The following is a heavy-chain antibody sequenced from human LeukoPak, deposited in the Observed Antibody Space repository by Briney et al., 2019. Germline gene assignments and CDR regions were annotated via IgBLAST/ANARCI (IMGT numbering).Heavy chain of an antibody. Sequence: SETLSLTCAVYGGSFSGYYWSWIRQPPVKGLEWIGEINHSGSTNYNPSLKSRVTISVDTSKNQFSLKLSSVTAADTAVYYCARCIVATVIDYWGQGTLVTVSS. D-gene: IGHD5-12*01. CDR1: GGSFSGYY. CDR3: ARCIVATVIDY. CDR2: INHSGST. J-gene: IGHJ4*02. V-gene: IGHV4-34*01.